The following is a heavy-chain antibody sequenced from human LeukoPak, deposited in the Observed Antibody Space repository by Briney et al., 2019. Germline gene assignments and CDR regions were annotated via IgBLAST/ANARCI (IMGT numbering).Heavy chain of an antibody. J-gene: IGHJ4*02. CDR3: AKERYSSGWSDSFDY. CDR2: ISSGGGNT. V-gene: IGHV3-23*01. CDR1: GFTFSSFA. D-gene: IGHD6-19*01. Sequence: GGSLRLSCAASGFTFSSFAMSWVRQAPGKGLEWVASISSGGGNTYYADSVQGRFTISRVNSKNTLYLQMNSLRAEDTAVYFCAKERYSSGWSDSFDYWGQGTHVTVSS.